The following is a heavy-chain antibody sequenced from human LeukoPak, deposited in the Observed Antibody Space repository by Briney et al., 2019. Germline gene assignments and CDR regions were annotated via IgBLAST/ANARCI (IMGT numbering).Heavy chain of an antibody. CDR2: VYISGTT. CDR1: GGSISSGYYY. V-gene: IGHV4-61*09. Sequence: SETLSLTCTVSGGSISSGYYYWSWIRQPAGMGLEWIGHVYISGTTNYNPSLKCRVTISLDTSKNQFSLELSSVTAADTGIYYCARAITITDFHYWGQGTLVTVSS. D-gene: IGHD1-14*01. J-gene: IGHJ4*02. CDR3: ARAITITDFHY.